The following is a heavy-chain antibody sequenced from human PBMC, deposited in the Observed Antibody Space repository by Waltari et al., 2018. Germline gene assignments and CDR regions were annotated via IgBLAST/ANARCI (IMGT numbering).Heavy chain of an antibody. CDR1: TFTGYY. V-gene: IGHV1-2*02. J-gene: IGHJ6*02. CDR2: INPNSGGP. Sequence: TFTGYYMHWVRQAPGQGLAWRGWINPNSGGPNYAQKFQGRVTMTRDTSISTAYMELSRLRSDDTAVYYCAREDIVVVPAAIPHYYYYGMDVWGQGTTVTVSS. CDR3: AREDIVVVPAAIPHYYYYGMDV. D-gene: IGHD2-2*02.